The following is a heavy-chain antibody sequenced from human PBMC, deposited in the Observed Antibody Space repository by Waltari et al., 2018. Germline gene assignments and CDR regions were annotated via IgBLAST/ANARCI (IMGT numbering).Heavy chain of an antibody. CDR1: GFTFSTSS. D-gene: IGHD3-16*01. Sequence: EVQLVESGGGLVQPGGSLRLSCAASGFTFSTSSMHWVRQTPGWGLVWVSRISSDGMPTVYADSVKGRFTISRDNARNTLYLQMNSLRAGDTAVYYCVRQGDGHLFYYYGMDVWGQGTTVTVSS. J-gene: IGHJ6*02. CDR2: ISSDGMPT. CDR3: VRQGDGHLFYYYGMDV. V-gene: IGHV3-74*01.